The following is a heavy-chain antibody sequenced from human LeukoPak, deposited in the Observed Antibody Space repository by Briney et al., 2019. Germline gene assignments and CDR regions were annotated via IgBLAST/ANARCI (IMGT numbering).Heavy chain of an antibody. Sequence: SVKVSCKASRGTLSSYAISWVRQAPGQGLEWMGRIIPIFGTANYAQKFQGRVTTSTDESTSTAYMELSSLRSEDTAVYYCARVVLVPRDFGEPYYYMEVWGKGTTVTVCS. CDR2: IIPIFGTA. V-gene: IGHV1-69*05. D-gene: IGHD3-10*01. J-gene: IGHJ6*03. CDR1: RGTLSSYA. CDR3: ARVVLVPRDFGEPYYYMEV.